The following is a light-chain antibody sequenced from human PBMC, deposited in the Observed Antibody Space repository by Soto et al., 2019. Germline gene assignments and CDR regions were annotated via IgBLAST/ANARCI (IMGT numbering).Light chain of an antibody. CDR3: HQYYSSPTT. J-gene: IGKJ4*01. CDR2: AAS. Sequence: VLPHSPGAPSLSLGARDTRSCRDSQSLSINYVAWYQQKPGQAPRLLIYAASSRAAGIPDRFSGSGSGTDFTLTIDSLEPEDFAVYYCHQYYSSPTTFGGGTKVDIK. CDR1: QSLSINY. V-gene: IGKV3-20*01.